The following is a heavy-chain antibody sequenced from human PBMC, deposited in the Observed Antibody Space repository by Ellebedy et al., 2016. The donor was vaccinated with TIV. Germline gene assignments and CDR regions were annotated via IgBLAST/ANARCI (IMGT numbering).Heavy chain of an antibody. V-gene: IGHV3-7*03. CDR3: TTPYYDGSGSYFL. Sequence: GESLKISCVASGFTFTDYRMTWVRQAPGKGLEWVSNVSQDGSEKYYVDSVKGRFTVSRANAKNSVYLQMNPLRAQDTAVYYCTTPYYDGSGSYFLWGQGTRVTVYS. CDR1: GFTFTDYR. CDR2: VSQDGSEK. J-gene: IGHJ4*02. D-gene: IGHD3-10*01.